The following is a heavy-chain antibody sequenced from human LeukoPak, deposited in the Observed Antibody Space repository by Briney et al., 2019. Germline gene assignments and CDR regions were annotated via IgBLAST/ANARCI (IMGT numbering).Heavy chain of an antibody. J-gene: IGHJ4*02. CDR2: ISYDGVDK. CDR3: AVSGFMESLLPGPYIY. D-gene: IGHD3-16*01. Sequence: GGSLRLSCAASGFTFSHYAIHWVRQVTGKGLEWVAGISYDGVDKYYPNDVEDRFIISRDNSNNTLFLQMKSLRLEDTAVYYCAVSGFMESLLPGPYIYWGQGMLAAVSS. V-gene: IGHV3-30*04. CDR1: GFTFSHYA.